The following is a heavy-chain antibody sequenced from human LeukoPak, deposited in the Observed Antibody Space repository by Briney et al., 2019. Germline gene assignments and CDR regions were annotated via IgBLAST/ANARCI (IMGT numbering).Heavy chain of an antibody. V-gene: IGHV1-69*02. CDR2: IIPILGIA. D-gene: IGHD2/OR15-2a*01. CDR1: GGTFSSYT. CDR3: AEGSAFGFDY. J-gene: IGHJ4*02. Sequence: PVKVSCKASGGTFSSYTISWVRQAPGQGLEWMGRIIPILGIANYAQKFQGRVTITADKFTSTAYMELSSLRPEDTAVYYCAEGSAFGFDYWGQGTLVTVSS.